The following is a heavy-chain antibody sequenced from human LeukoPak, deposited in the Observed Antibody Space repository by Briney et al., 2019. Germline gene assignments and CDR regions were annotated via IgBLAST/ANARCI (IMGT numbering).Heavy chain of an antibody. CDR3: ARDLHGSRDV. D-gene: IGHD3-10*01. V-gene: IGHV3-74*01. CDR1: EFTLSNYW. CDR2: INPEATTT. Sequence: GGSLRLSCADSEFTLSNYWVHWVRQAPGKGLEWVSRINPEATTTNYADSVKGRFTISRDNAKNTLYLQMDSLRAEDTAVYYCARDLHGSRDVWGKGTTVTVSS. J-gene: IGHJ6*04.